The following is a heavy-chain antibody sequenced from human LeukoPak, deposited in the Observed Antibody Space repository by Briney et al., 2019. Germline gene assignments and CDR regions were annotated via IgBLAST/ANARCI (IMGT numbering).Heavy chain of an antibody. Sequence: GSLRLSCAASGFTFSNAWMSWVRQPPGKGLEWIGNIFYSGSTYYNPSLQSRVTISLDTSQNQFSLTLNSVTAADTAVYYCARAHSIASYYYGVDVWGQGTTVTVSS. D-gene: IGHD6-13*01. CDR3: ARAHSIASYYYGVDV. CDR1: GFTFSNAW. CDR2: IFYSGST. V-gene: IGHV4-4*02. J-gene: IGHJ6*02.